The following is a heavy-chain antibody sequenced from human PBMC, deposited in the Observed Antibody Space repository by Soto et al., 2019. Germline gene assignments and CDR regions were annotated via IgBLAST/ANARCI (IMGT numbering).Heavy chain of an antibody. J-gene: IGHJ3*02. Sequence: GASVKVSCKASGGTFSSYAISWVRQAPGQGPEWMGGIIPIFGTANYAQKFQGRVTITADESTSTAYMELSSLRSEDTAVYYCARHHTQYQLPASAFDIWGQGTMVTVSS. CDR1: GGTFSSYA. CDR3: ARHHTQYQLPASAFDI. CDR2: IIPIFGTA. V-gene: IGHV1-69*13. D-gene: IGHD2-2*01.